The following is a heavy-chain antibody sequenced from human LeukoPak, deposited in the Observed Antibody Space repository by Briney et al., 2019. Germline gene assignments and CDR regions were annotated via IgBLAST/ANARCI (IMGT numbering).Heavy chain of an antibody. CDR3: AKHIAGRPTAFDI. D-gene: IGHD6-6*01. V-gene: IGHV3-23*01. Sequence: GGSLRLSCADSGFTFTSYAMSWVRQAPGKGLEWVSLISSGGVNTFYADSVKGQFTISRDNSKNTLYLQLNSLRAEDTAVYYCAKHIAGRPTAFDIWGQGTMVTVSS. J-gene: IGHJ3*02. CDR1: GFTFTSYA. CDR2: ISSGGVNT.